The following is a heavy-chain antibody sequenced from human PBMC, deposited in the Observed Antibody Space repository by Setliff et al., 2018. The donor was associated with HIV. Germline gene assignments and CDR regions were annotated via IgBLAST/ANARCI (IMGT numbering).Heavy chain of an antibody. J-gene: IGHJ6*03. CDR1: GFTFDDYT. CDR2: ISWDGGST. Sequence: GSLRLSCAASGFTFDDYTMHWVRQAPGKGLEWVSLISWDGGSTNYADSVKGRFTISRDNSKSSLYLQMNRLRTEDTALYFCTKDKLRWRSIATSADMDVWGKGTTVTVSS. D-gene: IGHD3-16*01. V-gene: IGHV3-43*01. CDR3: TKDKLRWRSIATSADMDV.